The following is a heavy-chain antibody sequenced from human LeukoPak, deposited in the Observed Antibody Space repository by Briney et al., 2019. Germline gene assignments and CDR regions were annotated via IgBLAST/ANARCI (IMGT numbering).Heavy chain of an antibody. Sequence: PGGSLRLSCAASGFTFSSYAMSWVRQAPEKGLEWVSTISGSGGGTYYVDSVKGRFTISRDNSKNTVYLQMNSLRAEDTAVYYCAKQLGYCSDGSCYFPYWGQGTLVTVSS. CDR3: AKQLGYCSDGSCYFPY. V-gene: IGHV3-23*01. D-gene: IGHD2-15*01. CDR1: GFTFSSYA. CDR2: ISGSGGGT. J-gene: IGHJ4*02.